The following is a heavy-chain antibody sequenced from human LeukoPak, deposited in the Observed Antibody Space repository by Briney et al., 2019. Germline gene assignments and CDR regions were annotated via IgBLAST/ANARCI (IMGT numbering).Heavy chain of an antibody. Sequence: SETLSLTCTVSGGSISSSSYYWGWNRQPPGKGLGWSGSIYYSGSTYYNPSLKSRVTISVDTSKNQFSLKLSSVTAADTAVYYCARTKHIAAAGTGYWGQGTLVTVSS. D-gene: IGHD6-13*01. V-gene: IGHV4-39*07. J-gene: IGHJ4*02. CDR3: ARTKHIAAAGTGY. CDR2: IYYSGST. CDR1: GGSISSSSYY.